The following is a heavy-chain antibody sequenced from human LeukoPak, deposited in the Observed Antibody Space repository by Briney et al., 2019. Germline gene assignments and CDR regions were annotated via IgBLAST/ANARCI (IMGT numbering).Heavy chain of an antibody. J-gene: IGHJ4*02. CDR1: GFTFSVLG. V-gene: IGHV3-53*01. CDR2: IYSDDTT. Sequence: GGTLRLSCAASGFTFSVLGINWVRQAPGKGLEWVSLIYSDDTTLYADSVKGRFTISRDISKNTLYLQMSSLRAEDTAVYYCARRAGGYSHPYDYWGQGVLVTVSS. CDR3: ARRAGGYSHPYDY. D-gene: IGHD4-23*01.